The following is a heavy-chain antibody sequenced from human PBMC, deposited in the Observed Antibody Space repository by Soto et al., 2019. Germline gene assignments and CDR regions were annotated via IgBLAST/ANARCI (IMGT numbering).Heavy chain of an antibody. D-gene: IGHD2-21*02. CDR1: GGSFSGYY. Sequence: QVQLQQWGAGLLKPSETLSLTCAVYGGSFSGYYWSWIRQPPGKGLEWIGEINHSGSTNYNPSLKSRVTTSVDPSTNQFSRKLSSVTAAATAVYYCARGLRVTATMGWFDPWGQGTLVTVSS. J-gene: IGHJ5*02. CDR3: ARGLRVTATMGWFDP. CDR2: INHSGST. V-gene: IGHV4-34*01.